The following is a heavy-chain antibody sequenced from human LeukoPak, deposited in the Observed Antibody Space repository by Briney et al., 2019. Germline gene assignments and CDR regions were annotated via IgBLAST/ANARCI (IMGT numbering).Heavy chain of an antibody. J-gene: IGHJ4*02. V-gene: IGHV3-30*03. CDR1: GFTFSRYA. Sequence: PGGSLRLSCVGSGFTFSRYAMHWVRQAPGKGLEWMAVISDDGKNKAYGDAVVGRFTISRDNSKNTVFVQMNFLRAEDTAVYYCARDRGYSGSSLFDNWGQGTLVTVSS. CDR2: ISDDGKNK. D-gene: IGHD1-26*01. CDR3: ARDRGYSGSSLFDN.